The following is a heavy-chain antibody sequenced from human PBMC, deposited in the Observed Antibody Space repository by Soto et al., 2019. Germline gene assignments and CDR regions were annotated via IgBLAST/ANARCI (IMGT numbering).Heavy chain of an antibody. J-gene: IGHJ4*02. CDR2: VYQSGRS. CDR1: ADSITSNNS. CDR3: AHTIGSGSYIPY. Sequence: SETLSLTCAVSADSITSNNSWTWVRQPPGKGLERIGEVYQSGRSNSNPSLKSRVTMSVDTSKNQFSLELDSVTAADTAVYYCAHTIGSGSYIPYWGQGTLVTVS. V-gene: IGHV4-4*02. D-gene: IGHD3-10*01.